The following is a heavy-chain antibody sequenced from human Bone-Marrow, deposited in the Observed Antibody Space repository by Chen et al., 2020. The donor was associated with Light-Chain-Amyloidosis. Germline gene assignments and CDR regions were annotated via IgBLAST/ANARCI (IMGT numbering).Heavy chain of an antibody. J-gene: IGHJ5*02. D-gene: IGHD3-22*01. CDR1: GGSFNNYH. V-gene: IGHV4-34*02. CDR3: ARAVLPYYEYWSAQGTWFDP. CDR2: ISDRGNT. Sequence: QVQLQQAGTGLLKPSETLSLTCTVYGGSFNNYHWSWIRQSPQRGLEWIGDISDRGNTNYSPSLRRRLTISLGTSKNQFSMTLTSVTAADTGVYYCARAVLPYYEYWSAQGTWFDPWGQGTLVVVS.